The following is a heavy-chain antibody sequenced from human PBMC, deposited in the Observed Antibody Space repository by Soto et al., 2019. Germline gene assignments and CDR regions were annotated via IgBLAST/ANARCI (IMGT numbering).Heavy chain of an antibody. Sequence: PSETLSLTCTVSGASVSSGTYYWSWIRQPPGKGLEWIGYMHYSGKINYNPSFKSRVTISADTSKNQFSLEVRSVTAADTAVYYCAGVIVGVILPWGQGTLVTVSS. CDR3: AGVIVGVILP. V-gene: IGHV4-61*01. D-gene: IGHD1-26*01. J-gene: IGHJ5*02. CDR1: GASVSSGTYY. CDR2: MHYSGKI.